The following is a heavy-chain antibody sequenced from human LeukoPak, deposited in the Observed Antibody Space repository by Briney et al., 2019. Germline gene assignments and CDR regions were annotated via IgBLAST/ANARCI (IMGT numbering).Heavy chain of an antibody. Sequence: GRSLRLSCAASGFTFSSYGMHWVRQAPGKGLEWVAVISYDGSNKYYADSVKGRFTISRDNSKNTLYLQMNSLRAEDTAVYYCAKGLNDYCDYWGQGTLVTVSS. V-gene: IGHV3-30*18. CDR2: ISYDGSNK. CDR3: AKGLNDYCDY. D-gene: IGHD2-21*01. CDR1: GFTFSSYG. J-gene: IGHJ4*02.